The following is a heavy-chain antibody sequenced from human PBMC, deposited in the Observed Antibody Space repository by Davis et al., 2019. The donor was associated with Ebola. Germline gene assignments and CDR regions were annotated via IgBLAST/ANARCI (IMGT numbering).Heavy chain of an antibody. CDR1: GFTFSDTY. J-gene: IGHJ5*02. D-gene: IGHD1-26*01. V-gene: IGHV3-11*06. CDR3: ARGTRDGRGP. CDR2: ISGDSGDT. Sequence: GESLKISCAASGFTFSDTYMSWIRQAPGKGLEWISYISGDSGDTNYADSVKGRFTISRDNAKNSLYLQMNSLRAEDTAVYYCARGTRDGRGPWGQGSLVTVSS.